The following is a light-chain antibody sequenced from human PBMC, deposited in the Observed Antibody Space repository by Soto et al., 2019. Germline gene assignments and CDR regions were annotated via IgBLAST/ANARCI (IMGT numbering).Light chain of an antibody. V-gene: IGKV3-20*01. CDR2: SAS. Sequence: VLSQSPCTVSLSPGERVTLSCRGRQRLSSAFLAWYQQKPGQAPRLLIYSASSRATGVPDRFSGSGSGTDFTLTISRLEPEDFAVYYCQQCGSSPETFGQGTKV. J-gene: IGKJ1*01. CDR1: QRLSSAF. CDR3: QQCGSSPET.